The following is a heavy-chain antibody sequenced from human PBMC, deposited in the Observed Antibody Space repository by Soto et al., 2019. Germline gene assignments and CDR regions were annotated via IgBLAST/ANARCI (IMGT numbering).Heavy chain of an antibody. V-gene: IGHV1-2*02. CDR3: AIELVLRSRSWPHLEY. D-gene: IGHD6-13*01. CDR2: INPNSGGT. Sequence: DSLQVSCKASGYTFTGYYMHWVRQAPGQGLEWMGWINPNSGGTNYAQKFQGRVTMTRDTSISTAYMELSRLRSDDTAVYYCAIELVLRSRSWPHLEYWGQGTLGTVYS. J-gene: IGHJ4*02. CDR1: GYTFTGYY.